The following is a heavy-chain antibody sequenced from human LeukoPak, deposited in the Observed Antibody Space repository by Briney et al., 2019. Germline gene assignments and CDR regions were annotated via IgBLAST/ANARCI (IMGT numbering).Heavy chain of an antibody. CDR1: GFTFSSYA. V-gene: IGHV3-23*01. CDR3: ARYLSFSRSSSDY. J-gene: IGHJ4*02. D-gene: IGHD6-6*01. Sequence: GGSLRLSCAASGFTFSSYAMTWVRQAPGKGLEWVSGISAGGAGSSTYYADSVKGRFTISRDNSKSTLYLQMNSLGAEDTAVYYCARYLSFSRSSSDYWGQGTLVTVSS. CDR2: ISAGGAGSST.